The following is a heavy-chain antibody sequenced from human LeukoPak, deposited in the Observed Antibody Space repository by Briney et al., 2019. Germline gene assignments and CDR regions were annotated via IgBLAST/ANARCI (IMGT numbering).Heavy chain of an antibody. D-gene: IGHD1-26*01. CDR3: ARGIVGATHFDY. Sequence: SQTLSLTCTVSGGSISSGDYYWSWIRQPPGKGLEWIGYIYYSGSTYYNPSLKSRVTISVDTSKNQFSLKLSSVTAADTAVYYCARGIVGATHFDYWDQGTLVTVSS. CDR1: GGSISSGDYY. CDR2: IYYSGST. V-gene: IGHV4-30-4*01. J-gene: IGHJ4*02.